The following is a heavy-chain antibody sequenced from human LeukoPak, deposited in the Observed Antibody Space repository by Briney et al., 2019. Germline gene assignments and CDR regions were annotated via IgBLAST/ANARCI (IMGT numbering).Heavy chain of an antibody. D-gene: IGHD6-19*01. Sequence: GASVKVSCKASGYTFTSYGISWVRQAPGQGLEWMGWISAYNGNTNYAQKLQGRVTMTTDTSTSTAYMELRSLRSDDTAVYYCAGVYSSSGWYAHTPFDYWGQGTLVTVSS. J-gene: IGHJ4*02. CDR2: ISAYNGNT. V-gene: IGHV1-18*01. CDR1: GYTFTSYG. CDR3: AGVYSSSGWYAHTPFDY.